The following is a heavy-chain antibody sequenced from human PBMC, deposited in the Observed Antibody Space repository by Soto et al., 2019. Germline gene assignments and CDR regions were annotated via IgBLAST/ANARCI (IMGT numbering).Heavy chain of an antibody. CDR3: ARVTPYDSSGYYAASPNQNSAMDY. CDR2: INHSGST. J-gene: IGHJ4*02. D-gene: IGHD3-22*01. Sequence: LSLTCAVYGGSFSGYYWSWIRQPPGKGLEWIGEINHSGSTNYNPSLKSRVTISVDTSKNQFSLKLSSVTAADAAVYYCARVTPYDSSGYYAASPNQNSAMDYWGQGTLDTVSS. CDR1: GGSFSGYY. V-gene: IGHV4-34*01.